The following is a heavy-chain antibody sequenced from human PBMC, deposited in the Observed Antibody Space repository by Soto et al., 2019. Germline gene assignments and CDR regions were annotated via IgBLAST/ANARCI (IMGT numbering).Heavy chain of an antibody. Sequence: QVQLVQSGAEVKKPGSSVKVSCKASGGTFSSYAISWVRQAPGQGLEWMGGIIPIFGTANYAQKFQGRVTITADEATSTAYMELSSLRSEDTAVYYCARELRKKGPMPDGVRGVSPTRYTNGMDVWGQGTTVTVSS. CDR1: GGTFSSYA. CDR2: IIPIFGTA. D-gene: IGHD3-10*01. CDR3: ARELRKKGPMPDGVRGVSPTRYTNGMDV. J-gene: IGHJ6*02. V-gene: IGHV1-69*01.